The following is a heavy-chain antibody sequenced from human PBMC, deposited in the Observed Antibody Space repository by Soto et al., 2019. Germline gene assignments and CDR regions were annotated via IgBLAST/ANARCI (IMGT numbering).Heavy chain of an antibody. Sequence: ASVKVSCKASGGTFSSYTISWVRQAPGQGLEWMGRIIPILGIANYAQKFQGRVTITADKSTSTAYMELSSLRSEDTAVYYCASPEVYSGYDPNYFDYWGQGTLVTVSS. V-gene: IGHV1-69*02. CDR3: ASPEVYSGYDPNYFDY. D-gene: IGHD5-12*01. CDR1: GGTFSSYT. CDR2: IIPILGIA. J-gene: IGHJ4*02.